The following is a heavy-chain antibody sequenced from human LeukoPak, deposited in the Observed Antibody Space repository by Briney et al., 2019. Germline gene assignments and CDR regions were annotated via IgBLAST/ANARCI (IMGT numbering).Heavy chain of an antibody. CDR2: ISSNGGST. CDR3: ARASEDYYYYYYMDV. V-gene: IGHV3-64*01. CDR1: GFTFSSYA. Sequence: GGSLRLSCAASGFTFSSYAMHWVRQAPGKGLEYVSAISSNGGSTYYANSVKGRFTISRDNSKNTLYLQMGSLRAEDMAVYYCARASEDYYYYYYMDVWGKGTTVTVSS. J-gene: IGHJ6*03. D-gene: IGHD6-6*01.